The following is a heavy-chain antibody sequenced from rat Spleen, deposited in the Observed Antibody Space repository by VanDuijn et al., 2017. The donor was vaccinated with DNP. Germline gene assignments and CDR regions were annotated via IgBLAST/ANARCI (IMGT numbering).Heavy chain of an antibody. J-gene: IGHJ2*01. V-gene: IGHV5-25*01. Sequence: EVQLVESGGGLVQPGRSMKLSCAASGFTFSNSDMAWVRQAPTKGLEWVASISTSGGSTYYRDSVKGRFTISRDNAKSTLYLQMDSLRSEDTATYYCATDEGYFDYWGQGVMVTVSS. CDR1: GFTFSNSD. CDR2: ISTSGGST. CDR3: ATDEGYFDY. D-gene: IGHD1-11*01.